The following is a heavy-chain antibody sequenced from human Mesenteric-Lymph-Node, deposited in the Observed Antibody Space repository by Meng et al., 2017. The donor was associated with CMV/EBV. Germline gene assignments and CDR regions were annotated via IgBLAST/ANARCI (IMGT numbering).Heavy chain of an antibody. CDR3: ASHPPYCSSTNCYFRFQY. Sequence: TFSSYALSWVRQAPGQGLEWMGGIIPIFGTANYAQRFQGRVTITADKSTSTAYMQLSSLRSEDTAVYYCASHPPYCSSTNCYFRFQYWGQGTLVTVSS. V-gene: IGHV1-69*06. J-gene: IGHJ1*01. D-gene: IGHD2-2*01. CDR1: TFSSYA. CDR2: IIPIFGTA.